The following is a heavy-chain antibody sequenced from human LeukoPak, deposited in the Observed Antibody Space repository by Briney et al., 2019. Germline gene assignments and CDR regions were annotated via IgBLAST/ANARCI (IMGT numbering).Heavy chain of an antibody. CDR1: GFTFSNAW. D-gene: IGHD3-22*01. CDR2: IKSKTDGGTT. V-gene: IGHV3-15*01. CDR3: TTDPDYYDSSGYSDY. Sequence: PGGSLRPSCAASGFTFSNAWMSWVRQAPGKGLEWVGRIKSKTDGGTTDYAAPVKGRFTISRDDSKNTLYLQMNSLKTEDTAVYYCTTDPDYYDSSGYSDYWGQGTLVTVSS. J-gene: IGHJ4*02.